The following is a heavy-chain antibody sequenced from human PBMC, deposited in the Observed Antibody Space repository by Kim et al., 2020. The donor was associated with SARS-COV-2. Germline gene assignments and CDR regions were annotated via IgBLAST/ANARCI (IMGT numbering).Heavy chain of an antibody. CDR3: TTDSSDFWSGYLDY. D-gene: IGHD3-3*01. J-gene: IGHJ4*02. V-gene: IGHV3-15*01. Sequence: APVKCRYNISKEDSKNTLYLQMNSLKTEDTAVYYCTTDSSDFWSGYLDYWGQGTLVTVSS.